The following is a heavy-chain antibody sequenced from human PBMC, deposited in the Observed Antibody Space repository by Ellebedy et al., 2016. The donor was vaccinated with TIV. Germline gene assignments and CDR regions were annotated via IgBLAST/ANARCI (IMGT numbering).Heavy chain of an antibody. Sequence: MPGGSLRLSCTVSGGSTRATSFYWGWIRQSPGKGLEWIGNINYSGSTHYNPSLKGRLTISVDTSKNHFSLNLSTVTAADTGVYFCARQAIVAVVGEYFYGMDVWGPGTTVTVSS. CDR1: GGSTRATSFY. V-gene: IGHV4-39*01. D-gene: IGHD2-21*01. CDR3: ARQAIVAVVGEYFYGMDV. CDR2: INYSGST. J-gene: IGHJ6*02.